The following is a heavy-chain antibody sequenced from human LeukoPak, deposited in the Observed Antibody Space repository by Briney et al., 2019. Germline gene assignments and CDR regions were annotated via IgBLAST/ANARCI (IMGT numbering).Heavy chain of an antibody. Sequence: SETLSLTCTVSSGSISFSYWSWIRQPPGKGLEWIGYIHYSGSTNYNPSLKSRVTISVDTSENQFSLKLTSVTAADTAVYYCARLRAAPGEAHFDSWGQGTLVTVSS. CDR1: SGSISFSY. V-gene: IGHV4-59*08. CDR2: IHYSGST. J-gene: IGHJ4*02. CDR3: ARLRAAPGEAHFDS. D-gene: IGHD6-13*01.